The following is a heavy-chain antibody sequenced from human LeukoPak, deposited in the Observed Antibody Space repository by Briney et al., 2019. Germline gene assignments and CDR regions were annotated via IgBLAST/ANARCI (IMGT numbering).Heavy chain of an antibody. Sequence: GGSLRLSCAASGFTFSSYWMHWVRQAPGKGLVWVSRINSDGSSTNYADSVKGRFTISRDNAKNTLYLQMNSLRAEDTAVYNCVRFSGSGSRLFDYWGQGTLVTVSS. D-gene: IGHD3-10*01. CDR3: VRFSGSGSRLFDY. CDR2: INSDGSST. J-gene: IGHJ4*02. V-gene: IGHV3-74*01. CDR1: GFTFSSYW.